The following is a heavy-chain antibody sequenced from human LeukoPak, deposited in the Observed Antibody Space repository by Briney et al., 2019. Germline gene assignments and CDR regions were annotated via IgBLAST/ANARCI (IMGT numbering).Heavy chain of an antibody. D-gene: IGHD4-4*01. CDR1: GLTFGDYA. CDR2: IISSAAST. Sequence: GGSLRLYCTVSGLTFGDYAMSWVRQAPGKGLEWVSHIISSAASTDYADSVKGRFTISRDNSKNTLYLQMTSLRAEDTAVYYCAKSAPSKYWGQGTLVTVSS. CDR3: AKSAPSKY. V-gene: IGHV3-23*01. J-gene: IGHJ4*02.